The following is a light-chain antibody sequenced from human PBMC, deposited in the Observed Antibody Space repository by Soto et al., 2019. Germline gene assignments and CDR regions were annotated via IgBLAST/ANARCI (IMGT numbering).Light chain of an antibody. CDR3: HQYGSSPPYT. J-gene: IGKJ2*01. Sequence: EIVVTQSPATLSVSPGERATLSCRASQSVGNNFAWYQQKPGQAPRLLIYGSSDRATGIPGRFSGSGSGTDFTLTISRLEPEDFAVYYCHQYGSSPPYTFGQGTKVEI. CDR2: GSS. V-gene: IGKV3-20*01. CDR1: QSVGNN.